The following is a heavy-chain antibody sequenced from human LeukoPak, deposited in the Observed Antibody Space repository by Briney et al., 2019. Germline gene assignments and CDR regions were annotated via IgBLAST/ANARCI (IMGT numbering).Heavy chain of an antibody. J-gene: IGHJ1*01. V-gene: IGHV3-30*18. D-gene: IGHD3-22*01. CDR1: GFTFSSYG. CDR2: ISYDGSNK. CDR3: ANGGYYYDSSGYRIFGLGYFQH. Sequence: PGGSLRLSCAVSGFTFSSYGMHWARQAPGKGLEWVAVISYDGSNKYYADSVKGRFTISRDNSKNTLYLQMNSLRAEDTAVYYCANGGYYYDSSGYRIFGLGYFQHWGQGTLVTVSS.